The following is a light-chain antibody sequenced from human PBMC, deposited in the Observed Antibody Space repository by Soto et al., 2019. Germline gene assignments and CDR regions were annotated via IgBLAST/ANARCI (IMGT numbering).Light chain of an antibody. CDR3: QQYGSSPWT. V-gene: IGKV3-20*01. CDR1: QSVSNSW. J-gene: IGKJ1*01. CDR2: GAS. Sequence: EIVLPQSPGTLSLSPGERATHSCRASQSVSNSWLAWYQHKPGQAPRLLIYGASSRATGIPDRFSGGGSGTDFTLAITRLEPEDSAVFYCQQYGSSPWTFGQGTKVDI.